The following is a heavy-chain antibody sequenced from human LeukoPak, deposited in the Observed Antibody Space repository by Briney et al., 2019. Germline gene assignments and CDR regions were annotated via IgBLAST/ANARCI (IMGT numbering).Heavy chain of an antibody. Sequence: GGSLRLSCAASGFTFSSYEMNWVRQAPGKGLEWVSYISSSSSTIYYADSVKGRFTISRDNAKNSLYLQMNSLRAEDTAVYYCAREVSRMWGYSSSWNYMDVWGKGTTVTVSS. D-gene: IGHD6-13*01. CDR2: ISSSSSTI. CDR3: AREVSRMWGYSSSWNYMDV. V-gene: IGHV3-48*01. J-gene: IGHJ6*03. CDR1: GFTFSSYE.